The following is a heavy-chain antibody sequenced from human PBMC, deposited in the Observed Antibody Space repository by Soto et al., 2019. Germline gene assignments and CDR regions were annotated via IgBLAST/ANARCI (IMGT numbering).Heavy chain of an antibody. CDR1: GYTFTGYY. J-gene: IGHJ3*02. V-gene: IGHV1-2*04. D-gene: IGHD2-2*01. CDR2: INPNSGGT. CDR3: ARSGFQDIVVVPAAHDAFDI. Sequence: QVPLVQSGAEVKKPGASVKVSCKASGYTFTGYYMHWVRQAPGQGLEWMGWINPNSGGTNYAQKFQGWVTMTRDTSISTAYMELSRLRSDDTAVYYCARSGFQDIVVVPAAHDAFDIWGQGTMVTVSS.